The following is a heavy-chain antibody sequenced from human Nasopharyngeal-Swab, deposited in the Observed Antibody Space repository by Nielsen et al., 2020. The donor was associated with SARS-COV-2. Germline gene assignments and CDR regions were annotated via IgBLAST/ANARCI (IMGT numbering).Heavy chain of an antibody. Sequence: GGSLRLSCAASGFTFSSYAMSWVRQAPGKGLEWVSAISGSGGSTYYADSVKGRLTISRDNSKNTLYLQMNSLRAEDTAVYYCAKDLRPISAYGMDVWGQGTTVTVSS. J-gene: IGHJ6*02. D-gene: IGHD2-15*01. CDR3: AKDLRPISAYGMDV. V-gene: IGHV3-23*01. CDR2: ISGSGGST. CDR1: GFTFSSYA.